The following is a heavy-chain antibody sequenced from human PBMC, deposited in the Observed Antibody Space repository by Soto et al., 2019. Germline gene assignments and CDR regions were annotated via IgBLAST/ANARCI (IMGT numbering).Heavy chain of an antibody. Sequence: QVRLQESCPVLVKPSETLSLTCTVSGASISNYYWSWIRQPAGKGLECLGRIYASGTTTYNPSLRSRVTMSVDTSKNQFSLNLNSVTAADTAVYYCARESRSELGTVEYWGQGTLVTVSS. CDR1: GASISNYY. CDR2: IYASGTT. J-gene: IGHJ4*02. D-gene: IGHD1-1*01. CDR3: ARESRSELGTVEY. V-gene: IGHV4-4*07.